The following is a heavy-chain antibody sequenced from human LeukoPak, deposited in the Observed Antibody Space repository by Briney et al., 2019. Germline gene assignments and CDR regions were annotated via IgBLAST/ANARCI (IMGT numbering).Heavy chain of an antibody. Sequence: SVKVSCKASGGTFSSYAISWVRQAPGQGLEWMGGIIPIFGTANYAQKFQGRVTMTTDTSTSTAYMELRSLRSDDTAVYYCARHPLNVLLWFGELDYWGQGTLVTVSS. CDR3: ARHPLNVLLWFGELDY. D-gene: IGHD3-10*01. CDR2: IIPIFGTA. J-gene: IGHJ4*02. V-gene: IGHV1-69*05. CDR1: GGTFSSYA.